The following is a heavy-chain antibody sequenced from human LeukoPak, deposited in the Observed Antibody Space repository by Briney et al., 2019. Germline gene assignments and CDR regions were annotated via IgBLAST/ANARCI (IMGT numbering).Heavy chain of an antibody. CDR2: IYHSGST. CDR3: ARVTHCSSTSCYGSYYYYMDV. V-gene: IGHV4-30-2*01. Sequence: KSSETLSLTCTVSGGSISSGGYYWSWIRQPPGKGLEWIGYIYHSGSTYYNPSLKSRVTISVDRSKNQFSLKLSSVTAADTAVYYCARVTHCSSTSCYGSYYYYMDVWGKGTTVTVSS. J-gene: IGHJ6*03. D-gene: IGHD2-2*01. CDR1: GGSISSGGYY.